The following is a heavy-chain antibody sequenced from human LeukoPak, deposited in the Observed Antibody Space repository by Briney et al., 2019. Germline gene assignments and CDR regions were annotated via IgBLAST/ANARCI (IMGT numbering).Heavy chain of an antibody. Sequence: SSETLSLTCTVSGGSISSHYWSWIRQPPGKGPEWIGYIYYSGSTNYNPSLKSRVTISVDTSKNQFSLKLSSVTAADTAVYYCAREVGWELRGGFDYWGQGTLVTVSS. V-gene: IGHV4-59*11. CDR3: AREVGWELRGGFDY. J-gene: IGHJ4*02. D-gene: IGHD1-26*01. CDR2: IYYSGST. CDR1: GGSISSHY.